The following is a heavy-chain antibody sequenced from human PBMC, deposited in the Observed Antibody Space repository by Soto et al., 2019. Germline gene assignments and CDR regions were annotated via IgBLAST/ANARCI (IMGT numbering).Heavy chain of an antibody. CDR1: GGSISSGDYY. CDR2: IYYSGST. V-gene: IGHV4-30-4*01. D-gene: IGHD3-10*01. J-gene: IGHJ4*02. CDR3: ARGPPPYYYGSGSSSGDY. Sequence: QVQLQESGPGLVKPSQTLSLTCTVSGGSISSGDYYWSWIRQPPGKGLEWIGYIYYSGSTYYNPSLSSRVTISVDTSKNQFSLKLSSVTAADTAVYYCARGPPPYYYGSGSSSGDYWGQGTLVTVSS.